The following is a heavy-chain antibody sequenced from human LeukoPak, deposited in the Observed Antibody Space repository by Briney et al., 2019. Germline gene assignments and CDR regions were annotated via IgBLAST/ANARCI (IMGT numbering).Heavy chain of an antibody. CDR1: GYTFTSYA. J-gene: IGHJ3*02. CDR3: ARDPLMVRGDSDAFDI. D-gene: IGHD3-10*01. Sequence: ASVKVSCKASGYTFTSYAMNWVRQAPGQGLEWMGWINTNTGNPTYAQGFTGRFVFSLDTSVSTAYLQISSLKAEDTAVYYCARDPLMVRGDSDAFDIWGQGTMVTVSS. V-gene: IGHV7-4-1*02. CDR2: INTNTGNP.